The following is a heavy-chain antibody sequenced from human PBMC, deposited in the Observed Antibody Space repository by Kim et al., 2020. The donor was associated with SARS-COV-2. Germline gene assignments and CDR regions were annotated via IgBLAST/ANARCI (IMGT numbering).Heavy chain of an antibody. D-gene: IGHD4-17*01. V-gene: IGHV3-66*01. CDR3: KKDPYGDYREY. CDR1: GFTVSSNE. CDR2: ISGGST. J-gene: IGHJ4*02. Sequence: GGSLRLSCAASGFTVSSNEMSWVRQAPGKGLEWVSSISGGSTYYADSRKGRFTISRDNSKNTLHLQMNSLRAEDTAVYYCKKDPYGDYREYWGQGTLVTVSS.